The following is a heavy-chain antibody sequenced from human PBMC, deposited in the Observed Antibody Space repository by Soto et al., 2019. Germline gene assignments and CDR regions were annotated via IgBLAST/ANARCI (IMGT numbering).Heavy chain of an antibody. J-gene: IGHJ6*03. CDR3: ARATPYYYGSGSYYDMNYYYYYMDV. V-gene: IGHV4-59*01. CDR1: GGSISSYY. D-gene: IGHD3-10*01. Sequence: QVQLQESGPGLVKPSETLSLTCTVSGGSISSYYWSWIRQPPGKGLEWIGYIYYSGSTNYNPSLKSRVTISVDTSKIQFSLKLSSVTAADTAVYYCARATPYYYGSGSYYDMNYYYYYMDVWGKGTTVTVSS. CDR2: IYYSGST.